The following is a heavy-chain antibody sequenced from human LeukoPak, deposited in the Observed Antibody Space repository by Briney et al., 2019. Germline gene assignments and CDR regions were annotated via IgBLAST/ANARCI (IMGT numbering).Heavy chain of an antibody. CDR2: IKSKTDGETT. CDR3: TARVDY. CDR1: GFTFSNTW. V-gene: IGHV3-15*01. J-gene: IGHJ4*02. Sequence: GGSLRLSCAASGFTFSNTWMCWVRQAPGKGLEWVGRIKSKTDGETTDYAAPVKGRFAISRDDSKNTLYLHMNSLKIEDTAVYYCTARVDYWGQGTLVTVSS.